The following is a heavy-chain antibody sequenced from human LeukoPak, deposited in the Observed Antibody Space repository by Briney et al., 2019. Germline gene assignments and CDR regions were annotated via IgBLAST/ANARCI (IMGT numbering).Heavy chain of an antibody. CDR3: TTDEWS. CDR2: IKSETDGGTT. CDR1: GFTFINAW. J-gene: IGHJ5*02. V-gene: IGHV3-15*01. D-gene: IGHD2-8*01. Sequence: PGGSLRLSCEASGFTFINAWMSWVRQVPGKGLEWVGHIKSETDGGTTDYAAPVKGRVTISRDDSKNTLYLQMNNLKTEDTAVYYCTTDEWSWGQGTLVTVSP.